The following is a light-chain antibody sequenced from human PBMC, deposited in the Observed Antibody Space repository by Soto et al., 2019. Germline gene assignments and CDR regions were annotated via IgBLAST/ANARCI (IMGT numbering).Light chain of an antibody. J-gene: IGKJ5*01. V-gene: IGKV1-17*01. CDR1: QGIAND. CDR3: LQHNSYPIT. CDR2: AAS. Sequence: DIQMTQSPSSLSASVGDRVTITCRASQGIANDLGWYQQKPGKVPKRLIYAASSLQSGVPSRFTGSVYRKELTLTITSLQSEDFATYYCLQHNSYPITFGQGTRLEIK.